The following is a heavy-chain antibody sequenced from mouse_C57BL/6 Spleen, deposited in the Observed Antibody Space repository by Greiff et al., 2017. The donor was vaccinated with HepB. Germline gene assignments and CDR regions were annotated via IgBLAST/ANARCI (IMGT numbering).Heavy chain of an antibody. CDR2: ISSGGSYT. J-gene: IGHJ4*01. CDR1: GFTFSSYG. D-gene: IGHD3-2*02. V-gene: IGHV5-6*02. CDR3: ARRGQLRLPYYAMDD. Sequence: EVMLVESGGDLVKPGGSLKLSCAASGFTFSSYGMSWVRQTPDKRLEWVATISSGGSYTYYPDSVKGRFTISRDNAKNTLYLQMSSLKSEDTAMYYCARRGQLRLPYYAMDDWGQGTSVTVSS.